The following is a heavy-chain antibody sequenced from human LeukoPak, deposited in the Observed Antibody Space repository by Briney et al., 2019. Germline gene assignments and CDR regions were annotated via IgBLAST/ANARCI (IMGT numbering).Heavy chain of an antibody. CDR3: AELGITMIGGV. CDR2: ISSSGSTI. CDR1: GCTFSSYN. D-gene: IGHD3-10*02. Sequence: GGSLRLFCAASGCTFSSYNMNWVRQAPGKGLEWVSYISSSGSTIYYADSVKGRFTISRDNAKNSLYLQLNSLRPEDTAVYYCAELGITMIGGVWGKGTAVTISS. J-gene: IGHJ6*04. V-gene: IGHV3-48*01.